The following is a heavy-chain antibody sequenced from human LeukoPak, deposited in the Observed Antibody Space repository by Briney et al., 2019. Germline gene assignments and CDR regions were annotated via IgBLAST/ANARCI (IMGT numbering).Heavy chain of an antibody. CDR2: INHSGST. J-gene: IGHJ5*02. V-gene: IGHV4-34*01. CDR3: ARQGRLWFRELSWFDP. Sequence: PSETLSLTCAVYGGSFSGYYWSWIRQPPGKGLEWIGEINHSGSTNYNPSLKSRVTISVDTSKNRFSLKLSSATAADTAVYYCARQGRLWFRELSWFDPWGQGTLVTVSS. CDR1: GGSFSGYY. D-gene: IGHD3-10*01.